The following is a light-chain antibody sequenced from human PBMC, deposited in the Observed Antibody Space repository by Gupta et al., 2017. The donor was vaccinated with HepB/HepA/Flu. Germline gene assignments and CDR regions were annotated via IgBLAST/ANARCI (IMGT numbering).Light chain of an antibody. CDR3: CSYAGSSTV. Sequence: SALTQPASVSGSPGQSITISCTGTSSDVGSYNLVSWYHQHPGKAPKLMIYEVSKRPAGGSNRFSGSKSGNTASLTISVSQAEDEADYYCCSYAGSSTVFGGGTKLTVL. CDR2: EVS. V-gene: IGLV2-23*02. J-gene: IGLJ2*01. CDR1: SSDVGSYNL.